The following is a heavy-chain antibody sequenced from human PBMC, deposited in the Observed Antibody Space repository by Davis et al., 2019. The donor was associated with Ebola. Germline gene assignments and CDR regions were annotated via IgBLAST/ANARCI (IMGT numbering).Heavy chain of an antibody. CDR1: GYSFTSYW. CDR3: ARHLDDCSGGSCYSVYYYGMDV. J-gene: IGHJ6*04. Sequence: GESLKISCKGSGYSFTSYWIGWVRQMPGKGLEWMGIIYPGDSDTRYSLSFQGQVTISADKSISTAYLQWSSLKASDTAMYYCARHLDDCSGGSCYSVYYYGMDVWGKGTTVTVSS. D-gene: IGHD2-15*01. CDR2: IYPGDSDT. V-gene: IGHV5-51*01.